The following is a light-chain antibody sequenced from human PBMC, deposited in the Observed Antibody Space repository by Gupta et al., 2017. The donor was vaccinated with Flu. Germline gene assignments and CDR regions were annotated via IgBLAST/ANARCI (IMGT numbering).Light chain of an antibody. CDR3: VLYMGGGISI. J-gene: IGLJ2*01. CDR2: STN. V-gene: IGLV8-61*01. CDR1: SGSVSRSLF. Sequence: TVTLTCGLSSGSVSRSLFPTWYQQTPGQSPRTLIFSTNWRSAGVPDRFSGSIRGNRAALTITGAQADEESDYYCVLYMGGGISIFGGGTKLTVL.